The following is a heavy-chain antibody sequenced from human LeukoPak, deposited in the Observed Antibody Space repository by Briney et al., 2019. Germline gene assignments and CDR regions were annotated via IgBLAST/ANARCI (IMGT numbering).Heavy chain of an antibody. J-gene: IGHJ4*02. CDR2: ISGSGGST. V-gene: IGHV3-23*01. CDR1: GFTFSSYA. D-gene: IGHD6-13*01. Sequence: PGGSLRLFCAASGFTFSSYAMSWGRQAPGKGLEWVSAISGSGGSTYYADSVKGRFTISRDNSKNTLYLQMNSLRAEDTAVYSCAKDWYSSSWMYYFDYWGQGTLVTVSS. CDR3: AKDWYSSSWMYYFDY.